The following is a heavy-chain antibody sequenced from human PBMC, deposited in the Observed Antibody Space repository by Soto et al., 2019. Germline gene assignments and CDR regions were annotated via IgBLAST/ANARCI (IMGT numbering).Heavy chain of an antibody. D-gene: IGHD4-4*01. CDR1: GYTFTGYY. J-gene: IGHJ6*02. CDR2: INPNSGGT. Sequence: ASVKVSCKASGYTFTGYYMHWVRQAPGQGLEWMGWINPNSGGTNYAQKFQGWVTMTRDTSISTAYMELSRLRSDDTAVYYCARDLTTVTTSYHYYYGMDVWGQGTTVTVSS. V-gene: IGHV1-2*04. CDR3: ARDLTTVTTSYHYYYGMDV.